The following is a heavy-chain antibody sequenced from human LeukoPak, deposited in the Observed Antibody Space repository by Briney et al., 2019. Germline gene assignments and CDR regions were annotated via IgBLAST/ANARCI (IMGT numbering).Heavy chain of an antibody. Sequence: GGSLRLSCVASGFTFGNFAMDWVRQAPGKGLERVAVISSDGNQKYYADSVKGRFTISRDNSKNTLYLQMNSLRAEDTALYYCAKDKDLTMVRGVNDYWGQGTLVTVSS. V-gene: IGHV3-30-3*01. J-gene: IGHJ4*02. CDR1: GFTFGNFA. CDR2: ISSDGNQK. D-gene: IGHD3-10*01. CDR3: AKDKDLTMVRGVNDY.